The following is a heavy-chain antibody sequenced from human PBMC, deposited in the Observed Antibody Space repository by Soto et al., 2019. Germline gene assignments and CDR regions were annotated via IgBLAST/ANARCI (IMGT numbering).Heavy chain of an antibody. CDR1: GGSISSYY. D-gene: IGHD6-13*01. CDR3: ARLDLYSSRQFDY. CDR2: IYYSGST. V-gene: IGHV4-59*08. Sequence: PSETLSLTCTVSGGSISSYYWSWIRQPPGKGLEWIGYIYYSGSTNYNPSLKSRVTISVDTSKSQFSLKLSSVTAADTAVYYCARLDLYSSRQFDYWGQGTLVTVSS. J-gene: IGHJ4*02.